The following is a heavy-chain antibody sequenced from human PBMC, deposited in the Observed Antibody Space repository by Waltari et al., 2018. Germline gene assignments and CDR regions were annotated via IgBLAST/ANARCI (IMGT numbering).Heavy chain of an antibody. V-gene: IGHV1-2*02. CDR1: GYMFTNYY. CDR2: LNPNSGGR. J-gene: IGHJ4*02. CDR3: ARRQGYCTSSTCPPVQGYFGY. D-gene: IGHD2-2*01. Sequence: QVQLVQSGAEVKKPGASVKIACKASGYMFTNYYMYWVRQAPGQGLEWMGWLNPNSGGRNHAQKFQCRVTMTRDTSISTAYMELTRLRSDDTAVYFCARRQGYCTSSTCPPVQGYFGYWGQGTLVTVSS.